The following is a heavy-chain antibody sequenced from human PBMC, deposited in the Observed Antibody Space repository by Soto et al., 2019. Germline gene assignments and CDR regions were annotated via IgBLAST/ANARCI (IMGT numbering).Heavy chain of an antibody. CDR3: ARGWGIVVVPAARPGWFDP. CDR1: GGSISSGGYY. V-gene: IGHV4-31*03. CDR2: IYYSGST. D-gene: IGHD2-2*01. Sequence: QVQLQESGPGLVKPSQTLSLTCTVSGGSISSGGYYLSWIRPHPGKGLEWIGDIYYSGSTYYNPSLKSRVTISGDTSKNQFSLQLSSVTAADTAVYYCARGWGIVVVPAARPGWFDPWGQGTLVTVSS. J-gene: IGHJ5*02.